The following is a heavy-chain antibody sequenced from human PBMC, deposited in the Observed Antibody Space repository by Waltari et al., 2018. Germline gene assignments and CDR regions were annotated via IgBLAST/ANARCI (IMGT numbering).Heavy chain of an antibody. CDR2: ISFDGSIT. D-gene: IGHD3-10*01. CDR3: AKDSSYYRGAKSRGNWFDP. J-gene: IGHJ5*02. V-gene: IGHV3-30*04. Sequence: QVQLVETGGGVVRPGTPLRLSVAASGFTSTSYALHWFGRAPGKGLEWVSGISFDGSITDYADPGEGRITIARDNSKNTVYLQVNRLRAEDTAIYYWAKDSSYYRGAKSRGNWFDPWGQGTLVTVSS. CDR1: GFTSTSYA.